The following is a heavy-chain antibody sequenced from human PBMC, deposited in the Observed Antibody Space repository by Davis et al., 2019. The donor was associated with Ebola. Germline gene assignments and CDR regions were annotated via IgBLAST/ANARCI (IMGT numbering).Heavy chain of an antibody. J-gene: IGHJ4*02. CDR1: GFTFSSYA. D-gene: IGHD1-26*01. Sequence: GESLKISCAASGFTFSSYAMHWVRQAPGKGLEWVAVIWYDGSNKYYADSVKGRFTISRDNSKNTLYLQMNSLRAEDTAVYYCARGGSYPGDYWGQGTLVTVSS. V-gene: IGHV3-33*01. CDR2: IWYDGSNK. CDR3: ARGGSYPGDY.